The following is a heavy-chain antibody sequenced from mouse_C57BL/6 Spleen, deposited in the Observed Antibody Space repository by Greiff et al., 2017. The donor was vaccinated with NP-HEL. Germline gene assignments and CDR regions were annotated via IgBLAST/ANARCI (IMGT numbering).Heavy chain of an antibody. CDR3: ARYLYDYAWFAY. D-gene: IGHD2-4*01. CDR2: INPSNGGT. Sequence: QVHVKQSGTELVKPGASVKLSCKASGYTFTSYWMHWVKQRPGQGLEWIGNINPSNGGTNYNEKFKSKATLTVDKSSSTAYMQLSSLTSEDSAVYYCARYLYDYAWFAYWGQGTLVTVSA. V-gene: IGHV1-53*01. CDR1: GYTFTSYW. J-gene: IGHJ3*01.